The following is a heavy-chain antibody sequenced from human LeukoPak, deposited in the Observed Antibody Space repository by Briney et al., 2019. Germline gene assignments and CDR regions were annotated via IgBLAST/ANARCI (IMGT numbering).Heavy chain of an antibody. Sequence: RRSLRLSCAASGFTFSSYGMHWVRQAPGKGLEWVAVISYDGSNKYYADSVKGRFTISRDNSKNTLYLQMNSLRAEDTAVYYCAKESTPLVVVPAASEYFQHWGQGTMVTVSS. D-gene: IGHD2-2*01. CDR3: AKESTPLVVVPAASEYFQH. J-gene: IGHJ1*01. CDR1: GFTFSSYG. CDR2: ISYDGSNK. V-gene: IGHV3-30*18.